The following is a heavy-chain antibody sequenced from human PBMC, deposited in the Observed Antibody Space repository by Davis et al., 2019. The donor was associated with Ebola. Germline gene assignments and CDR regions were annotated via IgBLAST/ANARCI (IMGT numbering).Heavy chain of an antibody. V-gene: IGHV4-61*01. CDR2: IYYSGST. D-gene: IGHD3-10*01. CDR3: ARVRGRLHQGWFDP. J-gene: IGHJ5*02. CDR1: GGSISSSSYY. Sequence: PSETLSLTCTVSGGSISSSSYYWSWIRQPPGKGLEWIGYIYYSGSTNYNPSLKSRVTISVDTSKNQFSLKLSSVTAADTAVYYCARVRGRLHQGWFDPWGQGTLVTVSS.